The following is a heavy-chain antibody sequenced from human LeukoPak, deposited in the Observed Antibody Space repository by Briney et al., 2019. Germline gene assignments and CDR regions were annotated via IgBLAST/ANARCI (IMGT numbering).Heavy chain of an antibody. V-gene: IGHV1-2*02. CDR3: ARGRYYGSGTHVYFDY. CDR2: INPNSGRT. CDR1: GYTFPGRY. D-gene: IGHD3-10*01. Sequence: GASVKVSCKASGYTFPGRYLHWVRQAPGQGLEWMGWINPNSGRTNYAQKFQDRVTLTRDTSISTAYMELSRLTSDDTAVYYCARGRYYGSGTHVYFDYWGQGTLVTVSS. J-gene: IGHJ4*02.